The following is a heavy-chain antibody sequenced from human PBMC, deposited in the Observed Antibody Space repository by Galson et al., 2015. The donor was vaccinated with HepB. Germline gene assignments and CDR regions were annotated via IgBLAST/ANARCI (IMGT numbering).Heavy chain of an antibody. J-gene: IGHJ3*02. CDR3: ATTKFGSGAYWTFDI. CDR1: DSTFSSYT. D-gene: IGHD4/OR15-4a*01. Sequence: LRLSCAASDSTFSSYTMNWVRQTPGKGLQWVSYISTNGATIHYADSVKGRFTIARDNAKNTMWLQMNSLRAEDTAVYYCATTKFGSGAYWTFDIWGQGTLVTVSS. CDR2: ISTNGATI. V-gene: IGHV3-48*04.